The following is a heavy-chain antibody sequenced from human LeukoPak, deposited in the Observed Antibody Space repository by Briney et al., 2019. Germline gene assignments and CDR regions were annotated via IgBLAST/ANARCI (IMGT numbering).Heavy chain of an antibody. CDR2: IYYSGST. CDR1: GGSISSYY. J-gene: IGHJ4*02. Sequence: SETLSLTCTVSGGSISSYYWSWIRQPPGKGLEWIGYIYYSGSTNYNPSLKSRVTISVDTSKNQFSLKLSSVTAADTAVYYCASTYCSGGSCYWAPEYWGQGTLVTVSS. V-gene: IGHV4-59*08. D-gene: IGHD2-15*01. CDR3: ASTYCSGGSCYWAPEY.